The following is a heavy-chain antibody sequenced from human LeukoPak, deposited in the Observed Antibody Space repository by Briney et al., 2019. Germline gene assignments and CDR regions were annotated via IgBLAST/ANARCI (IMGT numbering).Heavy chain of an antibody. CDR3: TLIQGWGSGSYYRDF. V-gene: IGHV3-15*01. CDR1: GLSISNDW. Sequence: GSLRLSCAASGLSISNDWMSWVRQAPGKGLEWVARVKSKSAGETTDYAAPVKGRFTISRDDSKNTLYLQMNSLKTEDTAVYYCTLIQGWGSGSYYRDFWGQGTLVTVSS. J-gene: IGHJ4*02. CDR2: VKSKSAGETT. D-gene: IGHD3-10*01.